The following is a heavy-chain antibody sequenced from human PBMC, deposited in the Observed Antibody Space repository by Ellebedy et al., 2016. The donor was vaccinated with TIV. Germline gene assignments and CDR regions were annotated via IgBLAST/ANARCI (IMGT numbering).Heavy chain of an antibody. V-gene: IGHV3-21*01. Sequence: GESLKISXAASGFTFSTYDMTWVRQAPGKGLEWVSSISYDSTYRYYAGSVRGRFTISRDNAQGSLFLEMNSLREEDTAVYYCARDSASHLRFSYTDYWGRGTLIAVSS. D-gene: IGHD4-11*01. CDR3: ARDSASHLRFSYTDY. J-gene: IGHJ4*01. CDR1: GFTFSTYD. CDR2: ISYDSTYR.